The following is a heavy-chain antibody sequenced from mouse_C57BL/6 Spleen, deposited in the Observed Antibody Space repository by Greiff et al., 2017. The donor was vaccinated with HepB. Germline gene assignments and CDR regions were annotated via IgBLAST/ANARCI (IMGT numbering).Heavy chain of an antibody. CDR3: ARKGTGTGYFDY. V-gene: IGHV1-76*01. Sequence: QVQLQQSGAELVRPGASVKLSCKASGYTFTDYYINWVKQRPGQGLEWIARIYPGSGNTYYNEKFKGKATLTAEKSSSTAYMQLSSLTSEDSAVYFSARKGTGTGYFDYWGQGTTLTVSS. D-gene: IGHD4-1*01. CDR1: GYTFTDYY. J-gene: IGHJ2*01. CDR2: IYPGSGNT.